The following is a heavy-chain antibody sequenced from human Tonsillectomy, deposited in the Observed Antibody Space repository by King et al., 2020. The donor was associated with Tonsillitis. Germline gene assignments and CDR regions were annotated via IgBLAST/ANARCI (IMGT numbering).Heavy chain of an antibody. J-gene: IGHJ6*02. D-gene: IGHD3-22*01. V-gene: IGHV3-48*03. Sequence: VQLVESGGGLVQPGVSLKLSCAASGFTFSSYEMNWVRQAPGKGLEWVSYITSSGSKIYYADSVKGRFTISRDNAKNTLSLQMNSLRAEDTAVYYGARENSSSGFYYYGMDVWGQGTTVTVSS. CDR3: ARENSSSGFYYYGMDV. CDR1: GFTFSSYE. CDR2: ITSSGSKI.